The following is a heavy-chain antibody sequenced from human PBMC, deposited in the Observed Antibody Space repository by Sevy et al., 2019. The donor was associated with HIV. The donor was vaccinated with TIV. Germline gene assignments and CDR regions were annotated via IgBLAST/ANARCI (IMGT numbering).Heavy chain of an antibody. CDR2: ISSSSSYI. D-gene: IGHD6-13*01. V-gene: IGHV3-21*01. CDR1: GFTFSSYS. Sequence: GGSLRLSCAASGFTFSSYSMNWVRQAPGKGLEWVSSISSSSSYIYYADSVKGRFTISRDNAKNSLYLQMNSLRAEDTAVYYCARASDQGIAAAGTEVGYWGQGTLVTVSS. J-gene: IGHJ4*02. CDR3: ARASDQGIAAAGTEVGY.